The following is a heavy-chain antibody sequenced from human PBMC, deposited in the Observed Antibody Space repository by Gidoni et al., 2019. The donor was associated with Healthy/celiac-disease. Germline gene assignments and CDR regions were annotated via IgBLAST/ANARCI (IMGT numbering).Heavy chain of an antibody. CDR2: ISGSGGST. Sequence: EVQLLESGGGWVQPGGSLRLSCAASGFTFSSYAMSWVRQAPGKGLEWVSAISGSGGSTYYADSVKGRFTISRDNSKNTLYLQMNSLRAEDTAVYYCAKDPRRAAGTSNWFDPWGQGNPGHRLL. D-gene: IGHD6-13*01. CDR3: AKDPRRAAGTSNWFDP. V-gene: IGHV3-23*01. CDR1: GFTFSSYA. J-gene: IGHJ5*02.